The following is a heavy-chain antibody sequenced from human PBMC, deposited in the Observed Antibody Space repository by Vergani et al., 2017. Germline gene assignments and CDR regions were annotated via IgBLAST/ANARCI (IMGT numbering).Heavy chain of an antibody. CDR1: GGSLSSYY. J-gene: IGHJ6*02. CDR3: ARDCRIETVVAATPVYYYYGMDV. V-gene: IGHV4-59*01. CDR2: IYYSGST. D-gene: IGHD2-15*01. Sequence: QVQLQESGPGLVKPSETLSLICTVSGGSLSSYYWSWIRQPPGKGLEWIGYIYYSGSTNYNPSLKSRVTISVDTSKNQFSLKLSSVTAADTAVYYCARDCRIETVVAATPVYYYYGMDVWGQGTTVTVSS.